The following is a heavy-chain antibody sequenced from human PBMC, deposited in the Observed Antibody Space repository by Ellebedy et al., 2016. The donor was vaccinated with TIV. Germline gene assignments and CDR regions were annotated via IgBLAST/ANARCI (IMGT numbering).Heavy chain of an antibody. CDR2: INPSGGST. V-gene: IGHV1-46*01. J-gene: IGHJ6*03. Sequence: ASVKVSCKASGYTFTSYHMHWVRQAPGQGLEWMGIINPSGGSTTYAQKFQGRVAMTRDTSTSTVNMEVSSRRSADTAVYYCARDLYMDVWGKGTTVTVSS. CDR1: GYTFTSYH. CDR3: ARDLYMDV.